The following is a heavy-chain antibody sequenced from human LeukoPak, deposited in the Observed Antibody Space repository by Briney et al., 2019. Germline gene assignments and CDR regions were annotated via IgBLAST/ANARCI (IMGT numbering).Heavy chain of an antibody. Sequence: VGSLRLSCAASGFTFSSYAMSWVRQAPGKGLEWVSAISGSGGSTYYADSVKGRFTISRDNSKNTLYLQMNSLRAEDTAVYYCAKDRPDPRRIVGLTISAYWGQGTLVTVSS. J-gene: IGHJ4*02. CDR2: ISGSGGST. D-gene: IGHD1-26*01. CDR3: AKDRPDPRRIVGLTISAY. V-gene: IGHV3-23*01. CDR1: GFTFSSYA.